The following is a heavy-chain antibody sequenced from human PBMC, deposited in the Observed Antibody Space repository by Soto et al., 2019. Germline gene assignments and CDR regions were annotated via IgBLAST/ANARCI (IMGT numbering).Heavy chain of an antibody. Sequence: KASETLSLTCTVSGGSVSSGSYYWSWIRQPPGKGLEWIGYIYYSGSTNYNPSLKSRVTISVDTSKNQFSLKLSSVTAADTAVYYCARDRGVVVTAMTYYYGMDVWGQGTTVTVSS. D-gene: IGHD2-21*02. V-gene: IGHV4-61*01. CDR3: ARDRGVVVTAMTYYYGMDV. J-gene: IGHJ6*02. CDR2: IYYSGST. CDR1: GGSVSSGSYY.